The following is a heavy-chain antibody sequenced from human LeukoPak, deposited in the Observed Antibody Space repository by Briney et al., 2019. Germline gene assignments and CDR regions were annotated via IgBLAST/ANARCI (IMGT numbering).Heavy chain of an antibody. D-gene: IGHD3-16*01. Sequence: PSETLSLTRTVSGGSISSYYWSWIRQPPGKGLEWIGYIYYSGSTNYNPSLKSRVTISVHTSKNQFSLKLSSVTAADTAVYYCARERRGGALDYWGQGTLVTVSS. CDR2: IYYSGST. CDR3: ARERRGGALDY. V-gene: IGHV4-59*01. CDR1: GGSISSYY. J-gene: IGHJ4*02.